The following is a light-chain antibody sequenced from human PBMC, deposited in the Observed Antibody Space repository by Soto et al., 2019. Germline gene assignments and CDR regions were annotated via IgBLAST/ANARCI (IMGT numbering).Light chain of an antibody. Sequence: DIQMTQSPSSVSASVGDRVTITCRASQAISTWLAWYQQKPGKAPKLLIYAASNLQTGVPSRFSGSGSGTDFTLTISRLQPEDFETYYCQQATSFPRTFGQGTKVEIK. CDR2: AAS. CDR1: QAISTW. CDR3: QQATSFPRT. V-gene: IGKV1D-12*01. J-gene: IGKJ1*01.